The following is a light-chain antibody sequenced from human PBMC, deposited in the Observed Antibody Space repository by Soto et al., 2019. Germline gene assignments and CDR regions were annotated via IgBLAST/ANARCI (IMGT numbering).Light chain of an antibody. CDR1: SSDVGAYNY. CDR3: SSYAGRYTVV. V-gene: IGLV2-8*01. J-gene: IGLJ2*01. CDR2: EVI. Sequence: QSALTQPPSASGSPGQSVTISCTGTSSDVGAYNYVSWYQQHPGKAPKLLIYEVIKRPSGVPDRFSGSKSGNTASLTVSGLRAEDEADYYCSSYAGRYTVVFGGGTKVTVL.